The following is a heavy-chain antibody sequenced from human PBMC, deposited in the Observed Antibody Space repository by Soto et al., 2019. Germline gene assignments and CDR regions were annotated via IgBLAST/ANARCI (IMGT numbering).Heavy chain of an antibody. CDR1: GYTFSNFW. D-gene: IGHD6-13*01. V-gene: IGHV5-51*01. CDR2: IYPGDHET. J-gene: IGHJ4*02. Sequence: GESLKISCQCSGYTFSNFWIGWVRQLPGQGLKWMGIIYPGDHETRYSPSFLGKVTISAETSINTAYLQWSSLEASDSAFYFCARSTRSSQYFDFWGQGDLVTVSS. CDR3: ARSTRSSQYFDF.